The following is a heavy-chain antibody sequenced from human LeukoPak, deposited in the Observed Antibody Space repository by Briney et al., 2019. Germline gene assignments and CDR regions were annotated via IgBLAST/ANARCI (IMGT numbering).Heavy chain of an antibody. Sequence: ETLSLTCTVSGGSISSSSYYWGWIRQAPGKGLEWVSSMSTSSSSMFYADSVKGRFTISRDNAENSLFLQMNSLRVEDTAVYYCARGSGSGSYSWYSQYWGQGAXVTVXS. J-gene: IGHJ1*01. V-gene: IGHV3-21*01. CDR1: GGSISSSS. D-gene: IGHD3-10*01. CDR2: MSTSSSSM. CDR3: ARGSGSGSYSWYSQY.